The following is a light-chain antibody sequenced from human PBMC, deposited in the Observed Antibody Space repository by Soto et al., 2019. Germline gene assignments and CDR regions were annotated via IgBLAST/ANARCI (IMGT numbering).Light chain of an antibody. CDR1: QSVSSSY. Sequence: DIVLTQSPGTLSLSPGERATLSCRASQSVSSSYLAWYQQRPGQAPRLLIYGASGRATGIPDRFSGSGSGTDSTLTISRLEPEDFAMYYCQLYDNSMYTFGQGTKVDIK. CDR2: GAS. J-gene: IGKJ2*01. V-gene: IGKV3-20*01. CDR3: QLYDNSMYT.